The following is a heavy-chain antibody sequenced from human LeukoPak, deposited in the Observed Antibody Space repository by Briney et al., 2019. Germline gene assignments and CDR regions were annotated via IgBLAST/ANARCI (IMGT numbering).Heavy chain of an antibody. CDR2: IKPSSGAT. J-gene: IGHJ4*02. V-gene: IGHV1-2*02. CDR1: GYTFSGHY. CDR3: ASCYYDSSGYYYFDC. D-gene: IGHD3-22*01. Sequence: GASVKVSCKASGYTFSGHYMHWVRQAPGQGLEWMGWIKPSSGATNYAQKFRGRVTMTRDTSNRTSYMELSRLRSDDTALYYCASCYYDSSGYYYFDCWGQGTLVTVSS.